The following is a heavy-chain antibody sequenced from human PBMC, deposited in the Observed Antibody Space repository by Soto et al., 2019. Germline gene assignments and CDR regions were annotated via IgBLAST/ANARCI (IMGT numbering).Heavy chain of an antibody. V-gene: IGHV3-30*04. CDR3: ASVQGYCSGGSCYSVFGLYY. CDR2: ISYDGRNK. D-gene: IGHD2-15*01. Sequence: PGGSLRLSCAASGFTFSSYAMHWVRQAPGKGLERVAVISYDGRNKYYAETVKGRFTNTRDNTKNTLNQQKKSQKDENKAMYYSASVQGYCSGGSCYSVFGLYYWGQGTLVTVSS. CDR1: GFTFSSYA. J-gene: IGHJ4*02.